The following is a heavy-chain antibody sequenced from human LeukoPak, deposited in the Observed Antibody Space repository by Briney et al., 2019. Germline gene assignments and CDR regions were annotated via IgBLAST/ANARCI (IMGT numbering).Heavy chain of an antibody. Sequence: PGGSLRLSCATSGFPFSSHAMSWVRQAPGKGLEWVSAISGSGGSTYYADSVKGRFTISRDNSKSTLYLQMNSLRAEDTAVYYCAKGPSTYYYVSSGSGYFDYWGQGTLVTVSS. D-gene: IGHD3-22*01. J-gene: IGHJ4*02. CDR2: ISGSGGST. CDR1: GFPFSSHA. V-gene: IGHV3-23*01. CDR3: AKGPSTYYYVSSGSGYFDY.